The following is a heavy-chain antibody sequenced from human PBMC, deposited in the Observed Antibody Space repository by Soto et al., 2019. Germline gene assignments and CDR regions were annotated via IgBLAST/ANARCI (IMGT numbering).Heavy chain of an antibody. V-gene: IGHV4-4*02. Sequence: QVQLQESGPGLVKPSGTLSLTCAVSGGSISSSNWWSWVRQPPGKGLEWIGEIYHSGSTNYNPSLTSRVTISVDKSKTQCALKLSSVTAADTAVYYCARVPLRLRGGRYYFGMDVWGQGTTVTVSS. J-gene: IGHJ6*02. CDR2: IYHSGST. D-gene: IGHD5-12*01. CDR1: GGSISSSNW. CDR3: ARVPLRLRGGRYYFGMDV.